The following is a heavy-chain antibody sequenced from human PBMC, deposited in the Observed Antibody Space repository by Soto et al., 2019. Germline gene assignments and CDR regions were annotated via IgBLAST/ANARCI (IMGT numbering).Heavy chain of an antibody. V-gene: IGHV1-69*13. Sequence: ASVKVSCKASGGTFSSYAISWVRQAPGQGLEWMGGIIPIFGTANYAQKFQGRVTITADESTSTAYMELSSLRSEDTAVYYCAREGRFWDCTNGVCRATHFDYWGQGTLVTVSS. CDR1: GGTFSSYA. D-gene: IGHD2-8*01. J-gene: IGHJ4*02. CDR3: AREGRFWDCTNGVCRATHFDY. CDR2: IIPIFGTA.